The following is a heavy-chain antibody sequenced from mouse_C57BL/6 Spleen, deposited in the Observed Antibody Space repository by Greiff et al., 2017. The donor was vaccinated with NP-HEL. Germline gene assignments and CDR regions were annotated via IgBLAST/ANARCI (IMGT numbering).Heavy chain of an antibody. CDR2: INPSSGYT. J-gene: IGHJ1*03. V-gene: IGHV1-4*01. CDR1: GYTFTSYT. Sequence: QVQLQQSGAELARPGASVKMSCKASGYTFTSYTMHWVKQRPGQGLEWIGYINPSSGYTKYNQKFKDKATLTADKSSSTAYMQLSSLTSEDSAVYYCARSPYYYGSSYEGYWYFDVWGTGTTVTVSS. CDR3: ARSPYYYGSSYEGYWYFDV. D-gene: IGHD1-1*01.